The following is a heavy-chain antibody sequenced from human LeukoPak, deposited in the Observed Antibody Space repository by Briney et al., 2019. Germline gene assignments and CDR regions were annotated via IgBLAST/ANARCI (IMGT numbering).Heavy chain of an antibody. CDR1: GFTFSNYA. D-gene: IGHD6-19*01. J-gene: IGHJ4*02. CDR3: ARRSGIAVAGAFDY. Sequence: GGSLRLSCAASGFTFSNYAMRWARQAPGKGLEWVSGISGSGDSTYYADSVKGRFTISRDNSKNTLYLQMNSLRAEDTAVYYCARRSGIAVAGAFDYWGQGTLVTVSS. V-gene: IGHV3-23*01. CDR2: ISGSGDST.